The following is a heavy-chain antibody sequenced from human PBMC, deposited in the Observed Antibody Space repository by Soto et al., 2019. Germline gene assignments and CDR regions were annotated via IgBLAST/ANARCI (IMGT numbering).Heavy chain of an antibody. CDR2: IYSGGST. CDR3: ARDRGYR. V-gene: IGHV3-66*01. Sequence: QLVESGGGLVQPGGSLRLSCAASGFSFSNNALKWVRQAPGKGLEWVSLIYSGGSTYYAESVKGRFTISRDNSKNTLFLQMNSLRVEDTAVYYCARDRGYRWGQGTMVTVSS. J-gene: IGHJ3*01. CDR1: GFSFSNNA. D-gene: IGHD5-12*01.